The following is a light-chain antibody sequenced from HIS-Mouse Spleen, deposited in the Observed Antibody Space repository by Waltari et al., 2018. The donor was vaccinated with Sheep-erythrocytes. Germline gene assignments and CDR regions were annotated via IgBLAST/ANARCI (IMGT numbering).Light chain of an antibody. CDR1: QSVSSN. J-gene: IGKJ4*01. CDR3: QQYNNWPPLT. V-gene: IGKV3-15*01. Sequence: EIVMTQSPATLSVSPGERATLSCRASQSVSSNLAWYQQKPGQAPRLLISGASTRATGIPARVSGSGSGTEFTLTISSMQSEDFAVYYCQQYNNWPPLTFGGGTKVEIK. CDR2: GAS.